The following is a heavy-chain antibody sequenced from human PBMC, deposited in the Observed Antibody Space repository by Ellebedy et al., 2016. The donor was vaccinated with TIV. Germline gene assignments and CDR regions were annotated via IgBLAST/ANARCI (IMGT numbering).Heavy chain of an antibody. D-gene: IGHD2-2*01. V-gene: IGHV3-48*02. CDR2: ISSSSSTI. CDR1: GFTFSSYS. Sequence: GGSLRLSXAASGFTFSSYSMNWVRQAPGKGLEWVSYISSSSSTIYYADSVKGRFTISRDNAKNSLYLQMNSLRDEDTAVYYCARDEGSVVPAAIEFYWGQGTLVTVSS. CDR3: ARDEGSVVPAAIEFY. J-gene: IGHJ4*02.